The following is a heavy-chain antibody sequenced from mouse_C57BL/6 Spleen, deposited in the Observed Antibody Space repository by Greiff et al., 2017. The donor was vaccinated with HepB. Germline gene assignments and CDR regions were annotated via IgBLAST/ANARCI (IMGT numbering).Heavy chain of an antibody. CDR3: ARDGIYYGSSYWYFDV. D-gene: IGHD1-1*01. Sequence: QVQLQQPGAELVKPGASVTMSCKASGYTFTSYWITWVKQRPGQGLEWIGDIYPGSGSTNYNEKFKSKATLTVDTSSSTAYMQLSSLTSEDSAVYYCARDGIYYGSSYWYFDVWGTGTTVTVSS. J-gene: IGHJ1*03. CDR1: GYTFTSYW. V-gene: IGHV1-55*01. CDR2: IYPGSGST.